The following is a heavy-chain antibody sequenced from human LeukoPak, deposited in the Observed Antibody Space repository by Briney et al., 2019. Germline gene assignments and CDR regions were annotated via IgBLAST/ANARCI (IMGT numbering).Heavy chain of an antibody. J-gene: IGHJ4*02. V-gene: IGHV3-53*01. Sequence: PGGSLRLSCAASRFTVSANYMSWLRQAPAKGLEWVSVIYTDGSTYYADSVKGRFTISRDSSKNTLHLQMNSLRAEDTAVYYCARPFLGYCSGGGCYFGYWGQGTLVTVSS. CDR3: ARPFLGYCSGGGCYFGY. D-gene: IGHD2-15*01. CDR1: RFTVSANY. CDR2: IYTDGST.